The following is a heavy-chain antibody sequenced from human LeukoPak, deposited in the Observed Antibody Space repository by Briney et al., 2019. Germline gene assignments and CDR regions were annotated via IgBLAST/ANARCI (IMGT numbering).Heavy chain of an antibody. D-gene: IGHD2-2*01. Sequence: SETLSLTCAVYGGSFSGYYWGWIRQPPGKGLEWIGEINHSGSTNYNPSLKSRVTISVDTSKNQFSLKLSSVTAADTAVYYCARRFKVVVPAAVKNWFDPWGQGTLVTVSS. J-gene: IGHJ5*02. CDR1: GGSFSGYY. V-gene: IGHV4-34*01. CDR2: INHSGST. CDR3: ARRFKVVVPAAVKNWFDP.